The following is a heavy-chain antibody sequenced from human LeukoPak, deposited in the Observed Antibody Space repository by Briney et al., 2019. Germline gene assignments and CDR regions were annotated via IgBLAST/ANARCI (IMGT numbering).Heavy chain of an antibody. CDR2: MWYDGSHK. Sequence: GGSLRLSCAASGFTFSTFAMHWVRQARGKGLEWVAVMWYDGSHKYYGDSLKGRFTISRDNSENTLYLQMESLRAEDTALYFCAKDGGMTTVGIDYWGQGTLVTVSS. V-gene: IGHV3-33*06. CDR3: AKDGGMTTVGIDY. J-gene: IGHJ4*02. D-gene: IGHD4-23*01. CDR1: GFTFSTFA.